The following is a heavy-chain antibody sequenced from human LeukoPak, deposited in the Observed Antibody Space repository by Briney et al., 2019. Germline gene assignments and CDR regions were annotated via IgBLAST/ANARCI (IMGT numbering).Heavy chain of an antibody. CDR3: ARTSLVDY. J-gene: IGHJ4*02. V-gene: IGHV3-73*01. Sequence: PGGSLRLSCAASGFTFSGSAMHWVRQASGKGLEWVGRIRSKANSYATAYAASVKGRFTISRDDSKNTAYLQMNSLRAEDTAVYYCARTSLVDYWGQGTLVTVSS. CDR1: GFTFSGSA. CDR2: IRSKANSYAT. D-gene: IGHD2-2*01.